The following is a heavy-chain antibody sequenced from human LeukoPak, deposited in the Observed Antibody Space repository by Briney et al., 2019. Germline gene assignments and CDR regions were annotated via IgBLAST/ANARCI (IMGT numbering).Heavy chain of an antibody. Sequence: ASETLSLTCTVSSGPTSSSNYYWGWIRQPPGKGLEWIGSLYYSGFTSYNPSLKSRVTISVDTSRNEFSLEVRSVTAADTAVYYCARDKTPRQYSSWGQGTLVTVSS. V-gene: IGHV4-39*02. CDR3: ARDKTPRQYSS. CDR2: LYYSGFT. CDR1: SGPTSSSNYY. D-gene: IGHD6-13*01. J-gene: IGHJ4*02.